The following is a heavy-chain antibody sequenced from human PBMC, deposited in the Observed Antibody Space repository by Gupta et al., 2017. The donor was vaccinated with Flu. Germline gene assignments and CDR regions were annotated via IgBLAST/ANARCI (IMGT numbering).Heavy chain of an antibody. V-gene: IGHV3-33*01. CDR2: IWYDGSNK. CDR1: GFTFSSYG. Sequence: QVQLVESGGGVVQPGRSLRLSCAASGFTFSSYGMHWVRQAPGKGLEWVAVIWYDGSNKYYADSVKGRFTISRDNSKNTLYLQTNSLRAEDTAVYYCARDQGSGTMVRGVPDYWGQGTLVTVSS. D-gene: IGHD3-10*01. CDR3: ARDQGSGTMVRGVPDY. J-gene: IGHJ4*02.